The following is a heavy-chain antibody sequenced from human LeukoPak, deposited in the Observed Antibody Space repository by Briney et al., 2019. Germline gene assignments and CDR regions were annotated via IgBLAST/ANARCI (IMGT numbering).Heavy chain of an antibody. D-gene: IGHD5-18*01. CDR2: ISYDGSNK. CDR1: GFSFSSYA. V-gene: IGHV3-30*04. Sequence: GRSLRLSCAASGFSFSSYAMHWVRQAPGKGLEWVAVISYDGSNKYYADSVKGRFTISRDNSKNTLYLQMNSLRAEDTAVYYCAKDRKGPDTAMVTAYYYYYGMDVWGQGTTVTVSS. CDR3: AKDRKGPDTAMVTAYYYYYGMDV. J-gene: IGHJ6*02.